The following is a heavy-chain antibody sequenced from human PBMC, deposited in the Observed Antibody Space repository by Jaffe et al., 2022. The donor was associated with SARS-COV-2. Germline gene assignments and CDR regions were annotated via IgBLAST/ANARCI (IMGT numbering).Heavy chain of an antibody. Sequence: QLQLQESGPGLVKPSETLSLTCTVSGGSISSSSYYWGWIRQPPGKGLEWIGSIYYSGSTYYNPSLKSRVTISVDTSKNQFSLKLSSVTAADTAVYYCARHSPEWELPIWGQGTLVTVSS. J-gene: IGHJ4*02. CDR2: IYYSGST. CDR3: ARHSPEWELPI. CDR1: GGSISSSSYY. D-gene: IGHD1-26*01. V-gene: IGHV4-39*01.